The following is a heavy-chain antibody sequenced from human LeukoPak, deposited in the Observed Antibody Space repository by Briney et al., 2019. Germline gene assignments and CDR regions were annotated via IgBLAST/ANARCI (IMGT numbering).Heavy chain of an antibody. V-gene: IGHV1-69*05. Sequence: SVKVSCKASGGTFRSYAISWVRQAPGQGLEWMGGIIPIFGTANYAQKFQGRVTITTDESTSTAYMELSSLRSEDTAVYYCARGLLVPDAFDIWGQGTMVTVSS. CDR2: IIPIFGTA. CDR3: ARGLLVPDAFDI. D-gene: IGHD3-10*01. J-gene: IGHJ3*02. CDR1: GGTFRSYA.